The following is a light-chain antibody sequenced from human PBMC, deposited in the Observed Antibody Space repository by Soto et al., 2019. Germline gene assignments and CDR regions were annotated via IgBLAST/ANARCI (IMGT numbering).Light chain of an antibody. CDR3: QQYGTSPYT. CDR2: GAS. CDR1: QSLSSNY. J-gene: IGKJ2*01. Sequence: EIVLTQSPGTLSLSPGERATLSCGASQSLSSNYLAWYQQRPGQAPRLLIYGASSRASGIPDRFSGSGSGTDFTLSISRLEPKDVAVYYCQQYGTSPYTFGQGTKLEIK. V-gene: IGKV3-20*01.